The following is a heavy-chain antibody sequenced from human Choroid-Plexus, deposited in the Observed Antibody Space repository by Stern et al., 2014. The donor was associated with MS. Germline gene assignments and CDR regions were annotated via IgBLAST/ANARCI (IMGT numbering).Heavy chain of an antibody. CDR1: GFSFSRFG. CDR3: AKDRQYFTFFFDF. D-gene: IGHD3-16*01. J-gene: IGHJ4*02. CDR2: ISYDVSK. V-gene: IGHV3-30*18. Sequence: VQLVESGGGVVQPGGPVRLSCAASGFSFSRFGTHWVRRAPGKGLEWVALISYDVSKDYADPVKGRFAISRDNSKTTLYLQMNSLRAEDTALYYCAKDRQYFTFFFDFWGPGSLVTVSS.